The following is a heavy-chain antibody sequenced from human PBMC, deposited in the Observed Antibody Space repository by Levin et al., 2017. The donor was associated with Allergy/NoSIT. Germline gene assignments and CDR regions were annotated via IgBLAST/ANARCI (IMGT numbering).Heavy chain of an antibody. D-gene: IGHD3-9*01. CDR1: GFAFSSYA. J-gene: IGHJ4*02. Sequence: LPGGSLRLSCAASGFAFSSYAMSWVRQAPGKGLEWVLAISGSGGSTYYADSVKGRFTISRDNSKNTLYLQMNSLRAEDTAVYYCAKDLGSVYYDILTGYDYWGQGTLVTVSS. CDR2: ISGSGGST. V-gene: IGHV3-23*01. CDR3: AKDLGSVYYDILTGYDY.